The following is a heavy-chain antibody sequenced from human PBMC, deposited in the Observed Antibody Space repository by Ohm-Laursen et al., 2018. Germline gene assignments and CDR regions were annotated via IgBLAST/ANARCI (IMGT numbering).Heavy chain of an antibody. D-gene: IGHD4-17*01. CDR3: ANSPMTTVTTSY. CDR1: GFTFSSYW. CDR2: INNDGSST. V-gene: IGHV3-74*01. Sequence: SLRLSCAASGFTFSSYWMHWVRQAPGKGLVWVSRINNDGSSTSYAESVKGRFTISRDNSKNTLYLQMNSLRAEDTAVYYCANSPMTTVTTSYWGQGTLVTVSS. J-gene: IGHJ4*02.